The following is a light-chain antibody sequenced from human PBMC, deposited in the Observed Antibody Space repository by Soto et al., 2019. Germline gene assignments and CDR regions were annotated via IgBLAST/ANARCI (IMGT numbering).Light chain of an antibody. CDR3: HSYVGSLSGLV. Sequence: QSVLTQPPSVSGAPGQRVTISCTGSSSNIGAGYDVHWYQQLPGTAPKVHIYDNNNSPAAVPDRFSGSKSGTSASLAIPGLSDEDGAVFLCHSYVGSLSGLVFGGGTQ. V-gene: IGLV1-40*01. CDR2: DNN. J-gene: IGLJ2*01. CDR1: SSNIGAGYD.